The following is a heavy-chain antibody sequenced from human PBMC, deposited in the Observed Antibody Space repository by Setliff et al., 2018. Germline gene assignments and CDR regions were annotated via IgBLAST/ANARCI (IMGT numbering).Heavy chain of an antibody. Sequence: PSETLSLTCAVSGGSISSSNWWSWVRQPPGKGLEWIGEMYHSGNTYYNPSLKSRVTISIDTSKNKFSLKLSSVTAADTAVYYCARGKVLYDYVWGSYRYEDYYYGMDVWGQGTTVTVSS. V-gene: IGHV4-4*02. D-gene: IGHD3-16*02. CDR2: MYHSGNT. CDR1: GGSISSSNW. CDR3: ARGKVLYDYVWGSYRYEDYYYGMDV. J-gene: IGHJ6*02.